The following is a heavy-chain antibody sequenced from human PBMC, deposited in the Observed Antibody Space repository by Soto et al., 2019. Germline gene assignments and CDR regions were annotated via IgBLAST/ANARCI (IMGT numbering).Heavy chain of an antibody. CDR2: INAGNGNT. J-gene: IGHJ2*01. Sequence: QVQLVQSGAEEKKPGASVKVSCKASGYTFTSYAMHWVRQAPGQRLEWMGWINAGNGNTKYSQKFQGRVTITRDTSESTAYMELSSLRSEDTAVYYCARARGWPGQYFDLWGRGTLVTVSS. CDR1: GYTFTSYA. V-gene: IGHV1-3*05. CDR3: ARARGWPGQYFDL. D-gene: IGHD6-19*01.